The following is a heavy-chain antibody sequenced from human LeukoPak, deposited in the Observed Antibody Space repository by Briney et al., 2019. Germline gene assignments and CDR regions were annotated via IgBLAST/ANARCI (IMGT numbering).Heavy chain of an antibody. CDR3: ASWEIVVVSDDAFDI. D-gene: IGHD3-22*01. CDR1: GFTFSSYA. Sequence: GGSLRLSCAASGFTFSSYAMSWVRQAPGKGLEWVSAISGSGGGTYYADSVKGRFTISRDNSKNTLYLQMNSLRAEDTAVYYCASWEIVVVSDDAFDIWGQGTMVTVSS. J-gene: IGHJ3*02. V-gene: IGHV3-23*01. CDR2: ISGSGGGT.